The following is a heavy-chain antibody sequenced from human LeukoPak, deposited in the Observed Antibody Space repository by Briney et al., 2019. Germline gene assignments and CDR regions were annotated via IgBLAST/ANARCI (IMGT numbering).Heavy chain of an antibody. V-gene: IGHV3-20*04. CDR3: ARAHCGGDCYWSPFDY. Sequence: GGSLRLSCAASGFTFDDYGMSWVRQAPGKGLEWVSGINWNGGSTGYADSVEGRFTISRDNAKNSLYLQMNSLRAEDTALYYCARAHCGGDCYWSPFDYWGQGTLVTVSS. D-gene: IGHD2-21*01. CDR1: GFTFDDYG. CDR2: INWNGGST. J-gene: IGHJ4*02.